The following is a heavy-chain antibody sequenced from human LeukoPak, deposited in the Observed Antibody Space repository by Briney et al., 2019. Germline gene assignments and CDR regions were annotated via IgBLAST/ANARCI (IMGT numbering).Heavy chain of an antibody. CDR2: ISNDERNT. CDR1: GFKFSTYG. CDR3: AKNLYDDSGYYPNDALDV. J-gene: IGHJ3*01. Sequence: GGSLRLSCAASGFKFSTYGIIWLRQAPGKGLEWVSIISNDERNTHYVDSVEGRFTISRDNSKNLLFLQMNSLRVEDTAIYYCAKNLYDDSGYYPNDALDVWGRGTMVIVSS. D-gene: IGHD3-22*01. V-gene: IGHV3-30*18.